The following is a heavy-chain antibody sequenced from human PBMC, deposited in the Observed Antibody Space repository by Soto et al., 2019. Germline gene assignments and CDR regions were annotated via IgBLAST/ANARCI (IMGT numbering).Heavy chain of an antibody. CDR3: AKGGRGYDFWSVKQKIPRFDP. J-gene: IGHJ5*02. Sequence: GGSLRLSCAASGFTFSSYAMSWVRQAPGKGLEWVSAISGSGGSTYYADSVKGRFTISRDNSKNTLYLQMNSLRAEDTAVYYCAKGGRGYDFWSVKQKIPRFDPWGQGTLVTVSS. CDR1: GFTFSSYA. V-gene: IGHV3-23*01. CDR2: ISGSGGST. D-gene: IGHD3-3*01.